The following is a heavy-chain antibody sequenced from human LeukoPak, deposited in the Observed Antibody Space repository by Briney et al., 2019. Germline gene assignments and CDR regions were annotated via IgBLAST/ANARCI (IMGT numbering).Heavy chain of an antibody. CDR2: INTKTGDP. Sequence: ASVKVSCKVSGYYFTSYAMHWVRQAPGQGPEWMGWINTKTGDPTYVPGFTGRFVFSLDTSVSTAYLQISSLKAEDTAAYYCARAPYDVVPTIPEYWGQGTLVTVSS. J-gene: IGHJ4*02. CDR3: ARAPYDVVPTIPEY. CDR1: GYYFTSYA. V-gene: IGHV7-4-1*02. D-gene: IGHD5-12*01.